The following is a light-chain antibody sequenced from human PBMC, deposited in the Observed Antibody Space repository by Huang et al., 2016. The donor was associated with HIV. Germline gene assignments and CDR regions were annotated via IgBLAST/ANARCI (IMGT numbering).Light chain of an antibody. J-gene: IGKJ4*01. V-gene: IGKV3-15*01. CDR2: WSS. CDR3: HQYNNWLLS. CDR1: RSVSSN. Sequence: IVMTQSPATLSVSPGERVTLSCRANRSVSSNLAWYQQRPGQAPRLHIYWSSTRAPGIPARFSGSGSGTDFSLTISSLQSEDFALYYCHQYNNWLLSFGGGTRVDI.